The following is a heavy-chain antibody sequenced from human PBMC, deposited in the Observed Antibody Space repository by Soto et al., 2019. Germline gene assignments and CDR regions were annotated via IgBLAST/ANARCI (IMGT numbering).Heavy chain of an antibody. J-gene: IGHJ4*02. CDR1: GYTFTRYG. D-gene: IGHD5-12*01. CDR3: ARETYGYEDY. Sequence: QVHLVQSGGEIKKPGASVNVSCKASGYTFTRYGISWVRQAPGQGFEWMGWISGKNDKRNHAQRFRGRITMTTDTSTNTAYLEVRSLGSDDTAIYYCARETYGYEDYWGQGTLVTVSS. V-gene: IGHV1-18*04. CDR2: ISGKNDKR.